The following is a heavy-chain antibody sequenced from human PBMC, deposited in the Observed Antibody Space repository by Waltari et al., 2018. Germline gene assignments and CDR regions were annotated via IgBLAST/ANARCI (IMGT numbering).Heavy chain of an antibody. D-gene: IGHD6-19*01. V-gene: IGHV3-23*01. CDR1: GFTFSSYA. J-gene: IGHJ4*02. CDR2: ISGSGGST. Sequence: EVQLLESGGGLVQPGGSLRLSCAASGFTFSSYAMSWVRPAPGQGLEWVSAISGSGGSTYYADSVKGRFTISRDNSKNTLYLQMNSLRAEDTAVYYCAKDLRSSGWYKVQLGDYWGQGTLVTVSS. CDR3: AKDLRSSGWYKVQLGDY.